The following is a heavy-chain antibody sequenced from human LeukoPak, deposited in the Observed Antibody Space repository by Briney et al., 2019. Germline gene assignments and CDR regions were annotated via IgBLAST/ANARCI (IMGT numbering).Heavy chain of an antibody. CDR3: APMGGANGFDY. CDR1: GYTFTGYH. J-gene: IGHJ4*02. D-gene: IGHD1-26*01. CDR2: INPNSGGT. Sequence: ASVKVSCKASGYTFTGYHMHWMRQAPGQGLEWMGWINPNSGGTKYTQTFQGRVTMTRDTSISTAYMELSNLRSDDTAVYYCAPMGGANGFDYWGQGTLVTVSS. V-gene: IGHV1-2*02.